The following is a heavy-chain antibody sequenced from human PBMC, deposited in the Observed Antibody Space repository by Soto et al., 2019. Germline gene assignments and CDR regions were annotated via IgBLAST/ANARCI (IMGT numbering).Heavy chain of an antibody. Sequence: GGSLRLSCAASGFSFGSHAMHWVRQAPGKGLEWLTFISYDGNDKGYADSVKGRFTISRDNSKNTLFLQLNSLRAEDTALYYCAKARIAAHYYYYYYGMDVWGQGTTVTVPS. CDR1: GFSFGSHA. CDR3: AKARIAAHYYYYYYGMDV. CDR2: ISYDGNDK. J-gene: IGHJ6*02. V-gene: IGHV3-30-3*01. D-gene: IGHD6-13*01.